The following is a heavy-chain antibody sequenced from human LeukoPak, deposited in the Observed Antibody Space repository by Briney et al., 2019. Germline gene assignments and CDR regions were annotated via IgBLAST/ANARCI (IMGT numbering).Heavy chain of an antibody. V-gene: IGHV7-4-1*02. D-gene: IGHD6-19*01. CDR1: GDTFTSYA. CDR2: IKTNTGNP. J-gene: IGHJ4*02. Sequence: GASAKVSCKASGDTFTSYAMNWVRHTPGQGLEWMGRIKTNTGNPTYAQVFTGRFVFSLDTSVSTAYLQISSLKAEDTAVYYCARGSGIAVAGRFSSDYWGQGTLVTASS. CDR3: ARGSGIAVAGRFSSDY.